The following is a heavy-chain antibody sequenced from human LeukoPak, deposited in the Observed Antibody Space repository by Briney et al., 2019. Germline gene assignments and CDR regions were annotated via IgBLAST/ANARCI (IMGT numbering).Heavy chain of an antibody. CDR3: ARDRADGGYGSGSYFSP. Sequence: PGGSLRLSCAASGFTFSDYYMSWIRQAPGKGLEWVSYISSSSSYTNYADSVKGRFTISRDNAKSSLYLQMNSLRAEDTAVYYCARDRADGGYGSGSYFSPWGQGTLVTVSS. CDR2: ISSSSSYT. J-gene: IGHJ5*02. D-gene: IGHD3-10*01. V-gene: IGHV3-11*05. CDR1: GFTFSDYY.